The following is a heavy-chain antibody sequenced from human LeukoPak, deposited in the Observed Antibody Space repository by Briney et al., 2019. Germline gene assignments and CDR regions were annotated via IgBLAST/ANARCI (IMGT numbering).Heavy chain of an antibody. CDR3: ARQRTSSWNSPLDY. CDR1: GGSISSSSYY. Sequence: SETLSLTCTVSGGSISSSSYYWSWIRQPPGKGLEWIGYIYYSGSTNYNPSLKSRVTISVDTSKNQFSLKLSSVTAADTAVYYCARQRTSSWNSPLDYWGQGTLVTVSS. J-gene: IGHJ4*02. V-gene: IGHV4-61*01. D-gene: IGHD6-13*01. CDR2: IYYSGST.